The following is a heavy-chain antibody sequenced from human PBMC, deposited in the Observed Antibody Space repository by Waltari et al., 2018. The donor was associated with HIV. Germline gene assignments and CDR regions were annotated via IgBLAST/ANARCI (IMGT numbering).Heavy chain of an antibody. CDR1: GGSITTYL. D-gene: IGHD2-15*01. J-gene: IGHJ4*02. V-gene: IGHV4-59*01. Sequence: QLQLRESGPRLVKPLETLALNCSVSGGSITTYLWNWYRQPPGKGLEWIGYIHSPGRTNYNPSLKSRVTISVDTSKTVFSLQLKSVTAADTAIYYCARGIFGGNPGYWGRGTLITDS. CDR2: IHSPGRT. CDR3: ARGIFGGNPGY.